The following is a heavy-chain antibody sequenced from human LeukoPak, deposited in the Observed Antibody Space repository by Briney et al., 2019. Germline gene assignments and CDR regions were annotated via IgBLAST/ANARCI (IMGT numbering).Heavy chain of an antibody. D-gene: IGHD4-11*01. J-gene: IGHJ6*02. CDR2: IYPADSDT. V-gene: IGHV5-51*03. CDR3: ARIADYTFEMDV. CDR1: GYTFRSHW. Sequence: PGESLKISCKGSGYTFRSHWIVWVRQMPGKGLEWMGSIYPADSDTKYSPSFQGQVTISGDKSTSTAYLQWSSLKASDTAMYYCARIADYTFEMDVWGQGTAVTVSS.